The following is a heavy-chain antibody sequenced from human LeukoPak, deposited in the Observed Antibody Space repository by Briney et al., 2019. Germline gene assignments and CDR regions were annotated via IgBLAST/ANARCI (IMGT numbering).Heavy chain of an antibody. Sequence: SETLSLTCTVSGGSISSYYWSWIRQPPGKGLEWIAYIYTSGSTNYNPSLKSRVTISVDTSKNQFSLKLSSVTAADTAVYYCARGIKVAGVLVFDPWGQGTLVTVSS. CDR1: GGSISSYY. CDR2: IYTSGST. J-gene: IGHJ5*02. V-gene: IGHV4-4*09. CDR3: ARGIKVAGVLVFDP. D-gene: IGHD6-19*01.